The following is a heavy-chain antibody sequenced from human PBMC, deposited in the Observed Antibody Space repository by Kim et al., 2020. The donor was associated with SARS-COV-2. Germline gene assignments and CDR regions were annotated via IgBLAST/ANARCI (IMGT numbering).Heavy chain of an antibody. V-gene: IGHV4-59*13. J-gene: IGHJ6*02. CDR1: GGSISSYY. D-gene: IGHD3-3*01. CDR2: IYYSGST. CDR3: ARCPYYDFWSGFGYYYGMDV. Sequence: SETLSLTCTVSGGSISSYYWSWIRQPPGKGLEWIGYIYYSGSTNYNPSLKSRVTISVDTSKNQFSLKLSSVTAADTAVYYCARCPYYDFWSGFGYYYGMDVWGQGTTVTVSS.